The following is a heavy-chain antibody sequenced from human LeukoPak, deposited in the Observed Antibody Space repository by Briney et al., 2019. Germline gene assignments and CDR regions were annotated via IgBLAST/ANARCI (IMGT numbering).Heavy chain of an antibody. Sequence: GGSLRLSCAASGFPFSSYAMSWVRQAPGKGLEWVSAISVSGGATYYADSVKGRFTISRDTSKTTLDLQMNSLSAGHCAVFYGAKDRGDSNGWSYFDHWGQGTPVTVSS. CDR2: ISVSGGAT. CDR1: GFPFSSYA. CDR3: AKDRGDSNGWSYFDH. D-gene: IGHD6-19*01. J-gene: IGHJ4*02. V-gene: IGHV3-23*01.